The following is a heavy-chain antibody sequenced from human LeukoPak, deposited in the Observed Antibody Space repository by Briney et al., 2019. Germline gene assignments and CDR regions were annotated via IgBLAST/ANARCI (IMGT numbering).Heavy chain of an antibody. V-gene: IGHV3-9*01. D-gene: IGHD3-22*01. J-gene: IGHJ5*02. CDR2: ISWNSGSI. CDR1: GFTFDDYA. CDR3: AKAYDSSGYYPNWFDP. Sequence: GRSLRLSCAASGFTFDDYAMHWVRQAPGKGLEWVSGISWNSGSIGYADSVKGRFTISRDNAKNSLYLQMNSLRAEDTALYYCAKAYDSSGYYPNWFDPWGQGTLVTVSS.